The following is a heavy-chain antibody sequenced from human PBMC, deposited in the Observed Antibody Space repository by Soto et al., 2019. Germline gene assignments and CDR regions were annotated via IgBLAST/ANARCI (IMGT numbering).Heavy chain of an antibody. CDR3: ASAHSSGPVGFDY. J-gene: IGHJ4*02. Sequence: SETLSLTCTVSGGSISTSSYYWAWIRQPPGKGLEWIGTIFYSGNTYYNPSLKSRVTISVDSSKNQFSLKLTSVTATDTAVFYCASAHSSGPVGFDYWGPGTLVTVSS. D-gene: IGHD5-18*01. CDR1: GGSISTSSYY. CDR2: IFYSGNT. V-gene: IGHV4-39*01.